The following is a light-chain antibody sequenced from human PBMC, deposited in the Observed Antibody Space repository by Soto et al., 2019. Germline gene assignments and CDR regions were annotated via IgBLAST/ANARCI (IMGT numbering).Light chain of an antibody. Sequence: EIVLTQSPATLSLSPGERATLSCRASQRVSSYLAWYQQKPGQAPRLLIYDASNRATGIPARFSGSGSGTDFTLTISRLDPEDFAVYYCQQRSNCPLTSGPGTKVNIK. CDR3: QQRSNCPLT. CDR2: DAS. CDR1: QRVSSY. V-gene: IGKV3-11*01. J-gene: IGKJ3*01.